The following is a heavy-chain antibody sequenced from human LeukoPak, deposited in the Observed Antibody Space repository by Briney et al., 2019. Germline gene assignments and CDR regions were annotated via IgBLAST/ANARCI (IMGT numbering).Heavy chain of an antibody. J-gene: IGHJ5*02. Sequence: GGSLRLSCAASGFTFSDYYMSWIRQAPGKGLQWVSYISSSSSYTNHADSVKGRFTISRDNAKNSLYLQMTSLRTEDTAVYYCARGYCSSTNCYKNWFDPWGQGTLVTVSS. CDR1: GFTFSDYY. CDR2: ISSSSSYT. D-gene: IGHD2-2*02. CDR3: ARGYCSSTNCYKNWFDP. V-gene: IGHV3-11*05.